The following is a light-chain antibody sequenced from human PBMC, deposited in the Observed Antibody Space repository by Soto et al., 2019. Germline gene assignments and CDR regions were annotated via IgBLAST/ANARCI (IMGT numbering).Light chain of an antibody. CDR3: SSYTTSTTYV. V-gene: IGLV2-14*01. CDR1: SSDIGPYNY. Sequence: QSVLTQPASVSGSPGQSITISRTGTSSDIGPYNYVSWYQQLPGKAPKLLIFEVSNRPSGVSTRFSGSKSGNTASLIISGLQAEDEADYYCSSYTTSTTYVFGSGTKVTVL. CDR2: EVS. J-gene: IGLJ1*01.